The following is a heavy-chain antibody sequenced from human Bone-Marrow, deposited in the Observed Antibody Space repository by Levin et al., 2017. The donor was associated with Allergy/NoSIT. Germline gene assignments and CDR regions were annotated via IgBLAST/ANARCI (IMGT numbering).Heavy chain of an antibody. Sequence: GGSLRLSCAASGFSFSDFAIHWVRQASGKGLEWVGRIRNRANSYATVYAASVEGRFTMSRDDSKNTAYLQMNNLKTEDTAVYYCTRLSDIVVVVAPDCWGQGTLVTVSS. J-gene: IGHJ4*02. CDR1: GFSFSDFA. D-gene: IGHD2-15*01. V-gene: IGHV3-73*01. CDR3: TRLSDIVVVVAPDC. CDR2: IRNRANSYAT.